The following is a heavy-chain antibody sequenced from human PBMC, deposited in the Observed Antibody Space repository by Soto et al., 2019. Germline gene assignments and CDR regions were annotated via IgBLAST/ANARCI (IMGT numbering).Heavy chain of an antibody. J-gene: IGHJ6*02. CDR2: IWYDGSKK. D-gene: IGHD5-12*01. CDR3: AKSEVANIVFFGLDV. V-gene: IGHV3-33*06. Sequence: PGGSLRLSCAASGFTFSSYGMHWVRQAPGKGLEWVAVIWYDGSKKYYADSVKGRFTISRDNSKNTVYLQMNSVRAEDTVVYFCAKSEVANIVFFGLDVWGQGTPVTVS. CDR1: GFTFSSYG.